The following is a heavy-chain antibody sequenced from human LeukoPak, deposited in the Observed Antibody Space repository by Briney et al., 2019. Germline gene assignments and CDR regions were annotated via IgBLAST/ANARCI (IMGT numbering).Heavy chain of an antibody. Sequence: PGGTLRLSCAASGFTFSSYGMSWVRQAPGKGLEWVSAISGRGGSTYYADSVKGRFTISRDNSKNTLYLQMNSLRAEDTAVYYCARGRAYYDFWSGPKGDGYYFDYWGQGTLVTVSS. J-gene: IGHJ4*02. D-gene: IGHD3-3*01. V-gene: IGHV3-23*01. CDR2: ISGRGGST. CDR1: GFTFSSYG. CDR3: ARGRAYYDFWSGPKGDGYYFDY.